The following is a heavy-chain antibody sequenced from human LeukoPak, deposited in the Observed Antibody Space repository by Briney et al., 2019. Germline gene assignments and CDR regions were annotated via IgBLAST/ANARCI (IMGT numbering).Heavy chain of an antibody. CDR1: GFTFSSYW. V-gene: IGHV3-74*01. CDR3: ARAGYRSAWHYFDY. J-gene: IGHJ4*02. D-gene: IGHD6-19*01. CDR2: IIGDGTST. Sequence: GGSLRLSCAASGFTFSSYWMHWVRQAPGNGLVWVSRIIGDGTSTSYADSVKGRSTISRDNAKNTLYLQMNSLRADDTALYYCARAGYRSAWHYFDYWGQGALVTVSS.